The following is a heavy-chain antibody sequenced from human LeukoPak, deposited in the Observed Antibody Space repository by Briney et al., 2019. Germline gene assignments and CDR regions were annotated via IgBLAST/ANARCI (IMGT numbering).Heavy chain of an antibody. D-gene: IGHD3-10*01. CDR1: GYTFTSYD. V-gene: IGHV1-8*01. CDR3: ARKRMFRGVITYYFDY. CDR2: MNPNSGNT. Sequence: ASVKVCCKASGYTFTSYDINWVRPATGQGLEWMGLMNPNSGNTGYAQKFQGRVTMTRNTSISTAYMELSSLRSEDTAIYYCARKRMFRGVITYYFDYWGQGTLVTVSS. J-gene: IGHJ4*02.